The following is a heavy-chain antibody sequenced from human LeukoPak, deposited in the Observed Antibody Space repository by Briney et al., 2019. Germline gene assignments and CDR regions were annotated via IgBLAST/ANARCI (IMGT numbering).Heavy chain of an antibody. CDR3: ARDGGDDYGDYVSWFDP. D-gene: IGHD4-17*01. J-gene: IGHJ5*02. Sequence: ASVKVSCKASGCTFTGYYMHWVRQAPGQGLEWMGWINPNSGGTNYAQKFQGRVTMTRDTSISTAYMELSRLRSDDTAVYHCARDGGDDYGDYVSWFDPWGQGTLVTVSS. CDR1: GCTFTGYY. V-gene: IGHV1-2*02. CDR2: INPNSGGT.